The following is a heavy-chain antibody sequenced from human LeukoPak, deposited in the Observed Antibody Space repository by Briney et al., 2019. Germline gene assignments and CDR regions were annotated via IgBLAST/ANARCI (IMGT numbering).Heavy chain of an antibody. V-gene: IGHV1-69*01. Sequence: ASVKVSCKASGGTFSSYAVSWVRQAPGQGLEWMGGIIPIFGTSNYAQKFQGRVTITADESTSTAYMELSSLRSEDTAVYYCAGYYYDSNGYYYHYWGQGTLVTVSS. CDR1: GGTFSSYA. CDR3: AGYYYDSNGYYYHY. D-gene: IGHD3-22*01. J-gene: IGHJ4*02. CDR2: IIPIFGTS.